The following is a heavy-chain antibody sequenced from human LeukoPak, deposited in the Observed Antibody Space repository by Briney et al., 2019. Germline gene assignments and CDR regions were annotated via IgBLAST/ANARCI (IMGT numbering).Heavy chain of an antibody. CDR1: GFTFNSYG. V-gene: IGHV3-33*01. J-gene: IGHJ4*02. CDR3: ARDVVSYGRYFDY. D-gene: IGHD5-18*01. Sequence: GRSPRLSCAASGFTFNSYGMHWVRQAPGKGLKWVAVIWYDGSNKYYADSVKGRFTISRDNSKNTLYLQMNSLRAEDTAVHYCARDVVSYGRYFDYWGQGTLVTVPS. CDR2: IWYDGSNK.